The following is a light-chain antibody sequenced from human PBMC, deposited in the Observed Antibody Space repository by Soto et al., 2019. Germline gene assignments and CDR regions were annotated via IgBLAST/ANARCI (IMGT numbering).Light chain of an antibody. Sequence: QSALTQPAFVSGSRGQSITISCTGTSSDVGGYNYVSWYQQHPGKAPKLMIYDVSNRPSGVSNRFSGSKSGNTASLTISGLQAEDEADYYCSSYTSSSLYVFGTGTKLTAL. V-gene: IGLV2-14*01. CDR1: SSDVGGYNY. J-gene: IGLJ1*01. CDR2: DVS. CDR3: SSYTSSSLYV.